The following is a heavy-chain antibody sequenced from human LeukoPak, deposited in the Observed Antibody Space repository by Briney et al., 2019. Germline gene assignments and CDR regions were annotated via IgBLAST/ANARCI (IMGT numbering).Heavy chain of an antibody. CDR3: AKGYYDSTTNYYYYGMDV. D-gene: IGHD2/OR15-2a*01. CDR1: GFPFSSYG. V-gene: IGHV3-30*18. CDR2: TSYDGTNK. J-gene: IGHJ6*02. Sequence: PGGSLRLSCAASGFPFSSYGMHRVRQAPGKGLEWVAVTSYDGTNKYYADSVKGRFTISRDNSKNTLYLRMNSLRAEDTAVYYCAKGYYDSTTNYYYYGMDVWGQGTAVTVSS.